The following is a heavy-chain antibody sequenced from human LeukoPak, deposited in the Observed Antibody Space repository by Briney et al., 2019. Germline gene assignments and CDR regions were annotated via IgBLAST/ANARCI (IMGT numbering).Heavy chain of an antibody. J-gene: IGHJ1*01. CDR3: ARGRSSGWSGAEYFHH. V-gene: IGHV4-59*01. Sequence: SETLSLTCTVSGGSISSYYWSWIRQPPGKGLEWIGYIYYSGSTNYNPSLKSRVTVSVDTSKNQFSLKLSSVTAADTAVYYCARGRSSGWSGAEYFHHWGQGTLVTVSS. CDR2: IYYSGST. CDR1: GGSISSYY. D-gene: IGHD6-19*01.